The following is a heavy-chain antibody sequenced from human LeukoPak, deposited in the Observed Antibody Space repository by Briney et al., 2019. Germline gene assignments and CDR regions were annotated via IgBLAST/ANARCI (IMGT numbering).Heavy chain of an antibody. D-gene: IGHD3-22*01. CDR3: ARGTAYYDSSQRFDY. CDR2: IIPIFGTA. CDR1: GGTFSSYA. V-gene: IGHV1-69*13. Sequence: ASVKVSCKASGGTFSSYAISWVRQAPGQGLEWMGGIIPIFGTANYAQKFQGRVTITADESTSTAYMELSSLRSEDTAVYYCARGTAYYDSSQRFDYWGQGTLVTVSS. J-gene: IGHJ4*02.